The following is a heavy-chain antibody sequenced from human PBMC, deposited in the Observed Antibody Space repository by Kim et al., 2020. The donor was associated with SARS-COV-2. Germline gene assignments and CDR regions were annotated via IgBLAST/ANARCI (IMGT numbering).Heavy chain of an antibody. V-gene: IGHV3-74*01. CDR2: IDTDGSIT. CDR1: GFTFSTYA. CDR3: IRDNIQPGDL. Sequence: GGSLRLSCAASGFTFSTYAMNWVRQVPGQGLMWVSQIDTDGSITTYAEAVLGRFSISRDNAKNTLYLQMNSLRVEDTAIYYCIRDNIQPGDLWGQGVMVT. J-gene: IGHJ4*02. D-gene: IGHD3-16*01.